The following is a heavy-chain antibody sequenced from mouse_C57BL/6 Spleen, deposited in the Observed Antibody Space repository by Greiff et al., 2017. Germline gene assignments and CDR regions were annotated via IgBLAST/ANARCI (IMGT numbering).Heavy chain of an antibody. J-gene: IGHJ2*01. Sequence: VQLQQSGPELVKPGASVKISCKASGYAFSSSWMNWVKQRPGKGLEWIGRIYPGDGDTNYNGKFKGQATLTSDKSSSTAYMQLSSLTSEDSAVYFCARVLRSRGYFDYWGQGTTLTVSS. CDR2: IYPGDGDT. CDR3: ARVLRSRGYFDY. V-gene: IGHV1-82*01. CDR1: GYAFSSSW. D-gene: IGHD1-1*01.